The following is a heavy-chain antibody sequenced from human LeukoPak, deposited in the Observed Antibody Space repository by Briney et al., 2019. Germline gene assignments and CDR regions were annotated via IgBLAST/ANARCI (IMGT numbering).Heavy chain of an antibody. D-gene: IGHD2-2*01. CDR3: AKARHCSSTSCVDAFDI. V-gene: IGHV3-23*01. J-gene: IGHJ3*02. Sequence: GGSLRLSCAASGFTFSSYAMSWVGQAPGKGLEWVSAISGSGGSTYYADSVKGRFTISRDNSKNTLYLQMNSLRAEDTAVYYCAKARHCSSTSCVDAFDIWGQGTMVTVSS. CDR1: GFTFSSYA. CDR2: ISGSGGST.